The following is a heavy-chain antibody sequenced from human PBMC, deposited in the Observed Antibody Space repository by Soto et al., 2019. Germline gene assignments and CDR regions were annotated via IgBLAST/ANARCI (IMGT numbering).Heavy chain of an antibody. D-gene: IGHD3-9*01. CDR2: SSNSGTFS. J-gene: IGHJ4*02. Sequence: KAGGSLRLSCEGSGFTFSDYYISWIRQAPGKGLEWISYSSNSGTFSRYADSVKGRFSISRDNTKNLLYLQMNSLRAEDTAVYYCAKDRGLRHHILTGYYRPNYFDYWGQGTLVTVSS. CDR1: GFTFSDYY. CDR3: AKDRGLRHHILTGYYRPNYFDY. V-gene: IGHV3-11*05.